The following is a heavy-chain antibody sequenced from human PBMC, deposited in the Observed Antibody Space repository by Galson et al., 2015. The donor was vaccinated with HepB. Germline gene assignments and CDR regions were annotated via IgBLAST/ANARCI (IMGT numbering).Heavy chain of an antibody. CDR3: ARAPYDFWSGYYTDYYYGMDV. J-gene: IGHJ6*02. CDR2: IWYDGSNK. D-gene: IGHD3-3*01. V-gene: IGHV3-33*01. Sequence: SLRLSCAASGFTFSSYGMHWVRQAPGKGLEWVAVIWYDGSNKYYADSVKGRFTISRDNSKNTLYLQMNSLRAEDTAVYYCARAPYDFWSGYYTDYYYGMDVWGQGTTVTVSS. CDR1: GFTFSSYG.